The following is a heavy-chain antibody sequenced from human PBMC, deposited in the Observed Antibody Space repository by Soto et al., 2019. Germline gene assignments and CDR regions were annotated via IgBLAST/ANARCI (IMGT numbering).Heavy chain of an antibody. CDR1: GYTFTNYA. D-gene: IGHD2-21*01. CDR2: LNPGNGNT. Sequence: QVQLVQSGAEVTEPGASVKVSCRASGYTFTNYAIHWVRPAPGQRLEWMGWLNPGNGNTKYPQKFQGRVTITRDTSASTAYMFLSSLRSEDTAVYYCARDQGIPYCGGDCYSDWYFDLWGRGTLVTVSS. J-gene: IGHJ2*01. V-gene: IGHV1-3*01. CDR3: ARDQGIPYCGGDCYSDWYFDL.